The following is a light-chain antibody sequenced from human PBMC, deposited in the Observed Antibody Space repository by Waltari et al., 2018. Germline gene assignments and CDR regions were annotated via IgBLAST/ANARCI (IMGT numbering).Light chain of an antibody. CDR2: EVT. V-gene: IGLV2-8*01. CDR1: SSDIGNYDY. CDR3: SSYAGSSVWV. J-gene: IGLJ3*02. Sequence: QSALTQPPSASGSPGQSVTISCTGSSSDIGNYDYVAWYQQRPDKAPELMIYEVTKRPAGVPVRFSGSKSGNTAPLTVSGLQAADEADYYCSSYAGSSVWVFGGGTKLTVV.